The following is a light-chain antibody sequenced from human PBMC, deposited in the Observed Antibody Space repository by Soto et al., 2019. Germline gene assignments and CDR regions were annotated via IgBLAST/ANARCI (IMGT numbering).Light chain of an antibody. CDR2: AAS. Sequence: EFVLTQSPGTLSLSPGERATLSCRASQSVSSSYFAWYQQKPGQAPRLLIYAASSRATGIPDRFRGSGSGTDFTLTIRRLEPEDFAVYYCQQYGNSPLFGQGTKVDIK. V-gene: IGKV3-20*01. CDR1: QSVSSSY. CDR3: QQYGNSPL. J-gene: IGKJ1*01.